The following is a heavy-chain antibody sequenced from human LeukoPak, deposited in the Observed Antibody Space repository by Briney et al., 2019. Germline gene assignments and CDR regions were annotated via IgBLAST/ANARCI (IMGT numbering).Heavy chain of an antibody. D-gene: IGHD6-25*01. J-gene: IGHJ4*02. CDR2: IYYSGST. CDR3: ARSYSSGFFDY. V-gene: IGHV4-59*01. CDR1: GGSISSYH. Sequence: PSETLSLTCIVSGGSISSYHWSWIRQPPGKGLEWIGYIYYSGSTNYNPSLKSRVTISVDTSKNQFSLKLISVTSADTAVYYCARSYSSGFFDYWGQGTLVTVSS.